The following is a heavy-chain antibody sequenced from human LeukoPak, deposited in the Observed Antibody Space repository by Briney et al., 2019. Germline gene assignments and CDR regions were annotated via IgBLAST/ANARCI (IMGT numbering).Heavy chain of an antibody. CDR2: ISYSGTT. Sequence: SETLSLTCTVSGGSISSYYWSWIRQPPGKGLEWIGYISYSGTTNYNPSLKSRVTISVAPSKNQFSLKLRSVTAPDTAVYYCARDRGNYFDYWGQGTLVTVSP. CDR3: ARDRGNYFDY. V-gene: IGHV4-59*01. CDR1: GGSISSYY. J-gene: IGHJ4*02. D-gene: IGHD6-13*01.